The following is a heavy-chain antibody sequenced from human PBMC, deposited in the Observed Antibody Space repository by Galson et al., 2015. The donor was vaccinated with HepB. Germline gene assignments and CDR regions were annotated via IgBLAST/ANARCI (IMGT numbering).Heavy chain of an antibody. D-gene: IGHD4-17*01. CDR3: ARDFYGDNGSAFDI. J-gene: IGHJ3*02. V-gene: IGHV3-30-3*01. CDR2: ISYDGSNK. CDR1: GFTFGSYA. Sequence: SLRLSCAASGFTFGSYAMHWVRQAPGKGLEWVAVISYDGSNKYYADSVKGRFTISRDNSKNTLYLQMNSLRAEDTAVYYCARDFYGDNGSAFDIWGQGTMVTVSS.